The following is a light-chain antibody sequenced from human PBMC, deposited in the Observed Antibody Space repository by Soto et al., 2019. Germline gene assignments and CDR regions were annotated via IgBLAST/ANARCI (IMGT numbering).Light chain of an antibody. V-gene: IGKV1-5*01. CDR2: GTS. CDR3: QQYNGYSVT. Sequence: DIQMTQSPSSVSASVGGRFTISCRSSQSLSRWLAWYQQKPGKAPKLLIYGTSSLKSGVPSRFSGSGSGTEFTLTISSLQPDDFATYYCQQYNGYSVTFGQGTKVDIK. J-gene: IGKJ1*01. CDR1: QSLSRW.